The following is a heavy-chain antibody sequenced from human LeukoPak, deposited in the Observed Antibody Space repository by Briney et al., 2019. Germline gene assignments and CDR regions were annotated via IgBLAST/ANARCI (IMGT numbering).Heavy chain of an antibody. D-gene: IGHD4-17*01. CDR3: ARDPYNGYYGDDYYYYMDV. V-gene: IGHV3-48*04. CDR2: ISSSSSTR. J-gene: IGHJ6*03. Sequence: GGSLRLSCAASGFTFSSYSMNWVRQAPGKGLEWVSHISSSSSTRYYADSVKGRFTLSRDNAKNLLSLQMNSLRAEDTAVYYCARDPYNGYYGDDYYYYMDVWGKGTTVTISS. CDR1: GFTFSSYS.